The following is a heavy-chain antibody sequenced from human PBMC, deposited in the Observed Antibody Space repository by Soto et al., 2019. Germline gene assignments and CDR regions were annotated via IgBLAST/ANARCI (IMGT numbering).Heavy chain of an antibody. CDR2: ISAYNGNT. CDR1: VYTFTSYG. J-gene: IGHJ4*02. D-gene: IGHD2-2*01. V-gene: IGHV1-18*01. Sequence: ASVKVSCKASVYTFTSYGISWVRQAPGQGLEWMGWISAYNGNTNYAQKLQGRVTMTTDTPTSTAYMELRSLRSDDTAVYYCARDLGVVPAATTDYWGQGTLVTVSS. CDR3: ARDLGVVPAATTDY.